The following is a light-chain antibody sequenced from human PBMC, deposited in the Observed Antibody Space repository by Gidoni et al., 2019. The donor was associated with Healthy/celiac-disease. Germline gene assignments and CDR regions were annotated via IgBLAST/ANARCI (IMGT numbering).Light chain of an antibody. J-gene: IGKJ5*01. Sequence: DIVMTQSPLYLPVTPGEPASISCRSSQSLLHSNGYNYLYWYLQKPGQSPQLLIYLGSNRASGVPDRFSGSGSGTDFTLKISRVEAEDVGVYYCMQALQTPLITFGQGTRLEIK. V-gene: IGKV2-28*01. CDR2: LGS. CDR1: QSLLHSNGYNY. CDR3: MQALQTPLIT.